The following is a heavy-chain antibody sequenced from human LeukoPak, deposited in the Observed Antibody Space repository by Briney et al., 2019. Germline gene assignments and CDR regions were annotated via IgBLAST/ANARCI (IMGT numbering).Heavy chain of an antibody. CDR3: ARYCNTNTCRDHYYGMDV. CDR1: GFTFSDYY. Sequence: GGSLRLSCAASGFTFSDYYMSWIRQAPGKGLEWVSAITYSGGTTYYADSVRGRFTISRDNSKNTLSLQMNSLRPEDTAVYYCARYCNTNTCRDHYYGMDVWGQGTTVTVSS. V-gene: IGHV3-23*01. CDR2: ITYSGGTT. D-gene: IGHD2-2*01. J-gene: IGHJ6*02.